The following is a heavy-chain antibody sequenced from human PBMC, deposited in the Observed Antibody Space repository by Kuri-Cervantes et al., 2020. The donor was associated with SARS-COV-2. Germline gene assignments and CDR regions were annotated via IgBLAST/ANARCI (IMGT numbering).Heavy chain of an antibody. CDR3: ASRPTVTTYYYYYGMDV. Sequence: SVKVSCKASGGTFSSYAISWVRQAPGQGLEWMGGIIPIFGTANYAQKFQGRVTITADESTSTAYMELSSLRSEDTAVYYCASRPTVTTYYYYYGMDVWGQGTTVTVSS. J-gene: IGHJ6*02. CDR2: IIPIFGTA. D-gene: IGHD4-11*01. CDR1: GGTFSSYA. V-gene: IGHV1-69*13.